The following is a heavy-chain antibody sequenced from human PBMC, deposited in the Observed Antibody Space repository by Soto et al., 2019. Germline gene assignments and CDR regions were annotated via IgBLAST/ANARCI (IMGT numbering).Heavy chain of an antibody. CDR1: GFTFSSYT. CDR2: ILYDGGNK. CDR3: ARDNGYSHGHGMDV. J-gene: IGHJ6*02. Sequence: GGSLRLSCAASGFTFSSYTIHWVRQAPGKGLEWVALILYDGGNKYYADSVKGGFTISRDNSKNTLYLQMNSLRAEDTTVYYCARDNGYSHGHGMDVWGQGTTVTVSS. V-gene: IGHV3-30-3*01. D-gene: IGHD5-18*01.